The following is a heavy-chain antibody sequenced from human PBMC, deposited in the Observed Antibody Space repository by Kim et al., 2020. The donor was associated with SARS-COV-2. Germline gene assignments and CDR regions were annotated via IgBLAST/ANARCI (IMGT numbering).Heavy chain of an antibody. D-gene: IGHD5-18*01. Sequence: SETLSLTCTVSGGSISSGDYYWSWIRQPPGKGPEWIGYIYYSGSTYYNPSLKSRVTISVDTSKNQFSLKLSSVTAADTAVYYCARAIRGYSYGLGSTVDAFDIWGQGTMVTVSS. CDR3: ARAIRGYSYGLGSTVDAFDI. CDR2: IYYSGST. V-gene: IGHV4-30-4*01. CDR1: GGSISSGDYY. J-gene: IGHJ3*02.